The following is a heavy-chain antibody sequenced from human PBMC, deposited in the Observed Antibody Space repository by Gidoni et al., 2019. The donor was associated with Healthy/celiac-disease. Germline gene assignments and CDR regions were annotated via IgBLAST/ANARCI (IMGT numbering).Heavy chain of an antibody. D-gene: IGHD4-4*01. V-gene: IGHV3-66*01. CDR3: ARVDDYSNYGWYFDL. CDR1: GFTVSSNY. CDR2: IYSGGST. J-gene: IGHJ2*01. Sequence: EVQLVESGGGLVQPGGSLRLSCAASGFTVSSNYMSWVRQAPGKGLEWVSVIYSGGSTYYADSVKGRFTISRDNSKNTLYLQMNSLRAEDTAVYYCARVDDYSNYGWYFDLWGRGTLVTVSS.